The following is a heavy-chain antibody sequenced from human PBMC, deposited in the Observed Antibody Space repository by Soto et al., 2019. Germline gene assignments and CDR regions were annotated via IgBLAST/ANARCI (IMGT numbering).Heavy chain of an antibody. V-gene: IGHV3-30*03. Sequence: QVQLVESGGGVVQPGRSLRLSCAASGFTFSSYGMHWVRQAPGKGLEWVAVISYDGSDKYYADSVKGRFTISRDSSKNTLYLKMNNLRAEDTAVYYCARDRSGSYAYWGQGTLVTVSS. CDR3: ARDRSGSYAY. CDR1: GFTFSSYG. J-gene: IGHJ4*02. CDR2: ISYDGSDK. D-gene: IGHD1-26*01.